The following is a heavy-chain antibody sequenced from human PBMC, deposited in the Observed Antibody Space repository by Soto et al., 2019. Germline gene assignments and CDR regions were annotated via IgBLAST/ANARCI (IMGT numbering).Heavy chain of an antibody. V-gene: IGHV4-61*01. J-gene: IGHJ4*02. CDR3: ASIPTGYEDFDY. CDR1: GASFSSDSFY. D-gene: IGHD2-21*01. CDR2: IYYSGSP. Sequence: SETLSLTCTVSGASFSSDSFYWSWIRQPPGKGLEWIGYIYYSGSPNYNPSLKSRLTISVDTSKHQFSLKLSSVTAADTAVYYCASIPTGYEDFDYWGQGALVTVSS.